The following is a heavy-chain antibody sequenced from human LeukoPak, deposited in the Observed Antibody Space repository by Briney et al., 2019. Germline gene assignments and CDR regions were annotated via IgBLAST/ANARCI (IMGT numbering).Heavy chain of an antibody. CDR2: VFYTGST. CDR3: ARAVAVAGTFKFDF. J-gene: IGHJ4*02. CDR1: GASISSYY. D-gene: IGHD6-19*01. Sequence: SETLSLTCTVSGASISSYYWSWIRQPPGKGLDYIGHVFYTGSTNYSPSLKSRVTISIDTSKSHFSLKLTSVTAADTAVYYCARAVAVAGTFKFDFWGQGTLVTVSS. V-gene: IGHV4-59*01.